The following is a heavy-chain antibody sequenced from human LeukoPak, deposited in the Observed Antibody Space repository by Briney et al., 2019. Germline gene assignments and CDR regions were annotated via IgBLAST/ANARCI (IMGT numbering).Heavy chain of an antibody. CDR2: IGGNSGYK. CDR1: GFTFSNYG. Sequence: PGGSLRLSCAASGFTFSNYGMNWVRQAPGKGLEWVSCIGGNSGYKYYADSVRGRFTISRDNAKNSLYLQVNSLRAEDTAVYYCARDFEYSSSLDYWGQGTLVTVSS. CDR3: ARDFEYSSSLDY. D-gene: IGHD6-6*01. J-gene: IGHJ4*02. V-gene: IGHV3-21*01.